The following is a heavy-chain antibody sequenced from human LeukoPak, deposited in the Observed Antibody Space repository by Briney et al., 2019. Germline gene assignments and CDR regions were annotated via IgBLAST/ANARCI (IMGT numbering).Heavy chain of an antibody. V-gene: IGHV7-4-1*02. CDR1: GYTFTSYA. CDR2: INTNTGNP. Sequence: GASVKVSCKASGYTFTSYAMKWVRQAPGQGLEWMGWINTNTGNPTYAQGYTGRFVFSLDTSVSTAYLQISSLKAEDTAVYYCARDSSRVSDGYNSFGDYWGQGTLVTVSS. J-gene: IGHJ4*02. CDR3: ARDSSRVSDGYNSFGDY. D-gene: IGHD5-24*01.